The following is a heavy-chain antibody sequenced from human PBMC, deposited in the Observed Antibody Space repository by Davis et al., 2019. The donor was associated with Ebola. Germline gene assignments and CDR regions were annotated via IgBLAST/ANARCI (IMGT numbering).Heavy chain of an antibody. J-gene: IGHJ4*02. CDR1: GYTFTGYY. V-gene: IGHV1-2*02. CDR2: INPNSGGT. Sequence: ASVKVSCKASGYTFTGYYMHWVRQAPGQGLEWMGWINPNSGGTNYAQKFQGRVTMTRDTSTSTVYMELSSLRSEDTAVYYCARTVVVPAAPSSFYFDYWGQGTLVTVSS. D-gene: IGHD2-2*01. CDR3: ARTVVVPAAPSSFYFDY.